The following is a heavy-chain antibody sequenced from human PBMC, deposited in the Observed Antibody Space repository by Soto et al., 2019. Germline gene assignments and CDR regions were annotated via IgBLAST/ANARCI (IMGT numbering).Heavy chain of an antibody. Sequence: GGSLRLSCAASGFTFSDYYMSWIRQAPGKGLEWVSYISSSGSTIYYADSVKGRFTISRDNAKNSLYLQMNSLRAEDTAVYYCARVPIAAAGTWKFYYYYYMDVWGKGTTVTVSS. J-gene: IGHJ6*03. CDR1: GFTFSDYY. CDR2: ISSSGSTI. CDR3: ARVPIAAAGTWKFYYYYYMDV. V-gene: IGHV3-11*01. D-gene: IGHD6-13*01.